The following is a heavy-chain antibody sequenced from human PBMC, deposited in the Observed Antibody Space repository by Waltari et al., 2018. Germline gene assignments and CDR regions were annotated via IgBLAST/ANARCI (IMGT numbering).Heavy chain of an antibody. V-gene: IGHV4-34*01. CDR1: GGSFSGYY. Sequence: QVQLQQWGAGLLKPSETLSLTCAVYGGSFSGYYWSRIRQPPGKGLEWIGEINHSGSTNYNPSLKSRVTISVDTSKNQFSLKLSSVTAADTAVYYCARGHGNPRGGYCSGGSCFRYYFDYWGQGTLVTVSS. J-gene: IGHJ4*02. CDR2: INHSGST. CDR3: ARGHGNPRGGYCSGGSCFRYYFDY. D-gene: IGHD2-15*01.